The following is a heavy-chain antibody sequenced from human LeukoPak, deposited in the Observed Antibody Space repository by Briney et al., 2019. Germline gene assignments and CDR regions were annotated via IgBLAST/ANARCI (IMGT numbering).Heavy chain of an antibody. CDR3: ASATREYCSGGSCYSSSYYGMDV. V-gene: IGHV1-18*01. CDR1: GYTFTSYG. CDR2: ISACNGNT. Sequence: GASVKVSCKASGYTFTSYGISWVRQAPGQGLEWMGWISACNGNTNYAQKLQGRVTMTTDTSTSTAYMELRSLRSDDTAVYYCASATREYCSGGSCYSSSYYGMDVWGQGTTVTVSS. D-gene: IGHD2-15*01. J-gene: IGHJ6*02.